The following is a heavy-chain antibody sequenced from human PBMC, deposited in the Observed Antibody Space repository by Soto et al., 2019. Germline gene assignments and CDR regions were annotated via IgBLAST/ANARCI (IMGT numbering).Heavy chain of an antibody. Sequence: ASVKVSCKASGSSFTNSDMHWVRQAPGQEHEYMGVIHPNGGGTSYAQKFQGRVTMTSDTSTSIVYMELSSLRSDDTAVYYCTRTFISSRDGFALWGQGTLVTVSS. D-gene: IGHD6-13*01. V-gene: IGHV1-46*03. CDR3: TRTFISSRDGFAL. J-gene: IGHJ4*02. CDR1: GSSFTNSD. CDR2: IHPNGGGT.